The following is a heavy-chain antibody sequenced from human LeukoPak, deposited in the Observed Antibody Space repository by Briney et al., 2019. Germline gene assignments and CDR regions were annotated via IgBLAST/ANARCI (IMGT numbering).Heavy chain of an antibody. CDR1: GDSVSSGY. Sequence: PSETLSLICNVSGDSVSSGYWSWIRQSPGKGLERIGFIQDSGITDYNPSLKSRLLMSVGTSKNQFSLNLRSVTAADTAVYYCAGRGHRYSRDWGQGILVTISS. V-gene: IGHV4-4*09. CDR3: AGRGHRYSRD. D-gene: IGHD2-15*01. CDR2: IQDSGIT. J-gene: IGHJ1*01.